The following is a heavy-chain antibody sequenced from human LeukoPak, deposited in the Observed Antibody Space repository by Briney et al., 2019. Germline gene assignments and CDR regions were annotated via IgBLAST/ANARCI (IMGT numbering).Heavy chain of an antibody. D-gene: IGHD4-17*01. Sequence: SVKVSCKASGGTFSSYTISWVRQAPGQGLEWMGGIIPIFGTANYAQKFQGRVTITADESTSTAYMELSSLRAEDTAVYYCARVNGPGYGDYVEPFDYWGQGTLVTVSS. J-gene: IGHJ4*02. CDR1: GGTFSSYT. CDR2: IIPIFGTA. CDR3: ARVNGPGYGDYVEPFDY. V-gene: IGHV1-69*13.